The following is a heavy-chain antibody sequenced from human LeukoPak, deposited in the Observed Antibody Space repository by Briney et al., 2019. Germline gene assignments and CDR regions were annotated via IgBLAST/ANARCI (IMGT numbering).Heavy chain of an antibody. D-gene: IGHD3-22*01. Sequence: PGGSLRLSCAASGFTFSSYGMHWVRQAPGKGLEWVAFIRYDGSNKYYADSVKGRFTISRDNSKNTLYLQMNSLRAEDTAVYYCAKEDLGYYDSSGYNLSGWGQGTLVTVSS. CDR2: IRYDGSNK. J-gene: IGHJ4*02. V-gene: IGHV3-30*02. CDR3: AKEDLGYYDSSGYNLSG. CDR1: GFTFSSYG.